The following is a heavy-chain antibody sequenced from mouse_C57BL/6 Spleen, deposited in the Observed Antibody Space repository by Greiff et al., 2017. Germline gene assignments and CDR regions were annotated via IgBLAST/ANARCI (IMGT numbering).Heavy chain of an antibody. CDR2: INPSTGGT. D-gene: IGHD1-1*01. Sequence: EVQLQQSGPELVKPGASVKISCKASGYSFTGYYMNWVKQSPEKSLEWIGEINPSTGGTTYNQKFKAKATLTVDKSSSTAYMQLKSLTSEDSAVYYCARGDTTVVALEGWGQGTTLTVSS. CDR1: GYSFTGYY. V-gene: IGHV1-42*01. CDR3: ARGDTTVVALEG. J-gene: IGHJ2*01.